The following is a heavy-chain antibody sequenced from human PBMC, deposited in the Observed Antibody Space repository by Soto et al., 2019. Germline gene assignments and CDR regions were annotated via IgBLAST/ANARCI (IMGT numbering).Heavy chain of an antibody. CDR2: IYPGDSDT. CDR1: GYSFTSYW. D-gene: IGHD2-15*01. CDR3: ARPGYCSGSSCYYYGMDV. V-gene: IGHV5-51*01. Sequence: PGESLKISCKGSGYSFTSYWIGWVRQMPGKGLEWMGIIYPGDSDTRYSPSFQGQVTISADKSISTAYLQWSSLKASDTAMYYCARPGYCSGSSCYYYGMDVWGQGTTVTVSS. J-gene: IGHJ6*02.